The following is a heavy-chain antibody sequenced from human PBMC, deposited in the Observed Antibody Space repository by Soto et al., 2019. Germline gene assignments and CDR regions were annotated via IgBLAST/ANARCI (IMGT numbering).Heavy chain of an antibody. V-gene: IGHV4-30-4*01. J-gene: IGHJ5*01. Sequence: PSETLSLTCTVSGGSISRGDYYWSWIRQHPGKGLEWIGYIYYSGSTYYNPSLKSRFTISVDTSKNQFSLKLSSVTAADTAVYYCASSVYDFCSGPDLFDSCGQGTLVPISS. CDR2: IYYSGST. CDR3: ASSVYDFCSGPDLFDS. D-gene: IGHD3-3*01. CDR1: GGSISRGDYY.